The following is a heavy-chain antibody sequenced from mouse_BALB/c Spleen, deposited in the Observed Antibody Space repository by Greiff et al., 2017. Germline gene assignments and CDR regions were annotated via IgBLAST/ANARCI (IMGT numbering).Heavy chain of an antibody. Sequence: VKLMESGPGLVAPSQSLSITCTVSGFSLTSYGVHWVRQPPGKGLEWLGVIWAGGSTNYNSALMSRLSISKDNSKSQVFLKMNSLQTDDTAMYYCARDGSSYDYAMDYWGQGTSVTVSS. CDR1: GFSLTSYG. V-gene: IGHV2-9*02. CDR3: ARDGSSYDYAMDY. CDR2: IWAGGST. J-gene: IGHJ4*01. D-gene: IGHD1-1*01.